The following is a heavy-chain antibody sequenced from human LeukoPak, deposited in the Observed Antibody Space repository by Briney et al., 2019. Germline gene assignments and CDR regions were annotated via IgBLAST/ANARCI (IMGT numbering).Heavy chain of an antibody. Sequence: PGGSLRLSCAASGFTFSSYSMNWVRQAPGKGLEWVSYISSSSSTIYYADSVKGRFTISRDNAKNSLYLQMNSLRAEDTAVYYCARVRDIDCSSTSCYRMAAIDYWGQGTLVTVSS. CDR1: GFTFSSYS. J-gene: IGHJ4*02. CDR2: ISSSSSTI. V-gene: IGHV3-48*01. CDR3: ARVRDIDCSSTSCYRMAAIDY. D-gene: IGHD2-2*01.